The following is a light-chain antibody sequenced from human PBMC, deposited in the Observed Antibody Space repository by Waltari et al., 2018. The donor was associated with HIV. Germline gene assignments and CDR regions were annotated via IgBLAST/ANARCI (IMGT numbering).Light chain of an antibody. J-gene: IGLJ2*01. Sequence: QSALTQPASGSGSPGQSITISCAGTTSDIGIFDSVSWYQQHPGRAPQLMIFGVYRRPSGVSSRFSGSKSGNTASLTISGLQAEDEANYYCCSYTAIHTLIFGGGTKLTVL. V-gene: IGLV2-14*01. CDR3: CSYTAIHTLI. CDR1: TSDIGIFDS. CDR2: GVY.